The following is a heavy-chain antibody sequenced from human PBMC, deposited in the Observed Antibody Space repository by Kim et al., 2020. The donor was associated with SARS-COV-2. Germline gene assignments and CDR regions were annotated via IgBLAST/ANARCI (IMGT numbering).Heavy chain of an antibody. CDR1: GGSISSYY. Sequence: SETLSLICTVSGGSISSYYWSWIRQPPGKGLEWIGYIYYSGSTNYNPSLKSRVTISVDTSKNQFSLKLSSVTAADTAVYYCARGPERAARRGGGAFDIWGQGTMVTVSS. CDR3: ARGPERAARRGGGAFDI. CDR2: IYYSGST. D-gene: IGHD6-6*01. J-gene: IGHJ3*02. V-gene: IGHV4-59*01.